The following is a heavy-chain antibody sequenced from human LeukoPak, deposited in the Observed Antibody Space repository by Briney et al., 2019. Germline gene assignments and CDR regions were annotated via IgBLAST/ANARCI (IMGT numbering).Heavy chain of an antibody. CDR1: GYTFAAHH. D-gene: IGHD4-11*01. J-gene: IGHJ4*02. Sequence: GASVKVSCKASGYTFAAHHIHWVRQAPGQGLEWMGWVSPNSGNTVYAQKVKGRVIMTMDPSMSTAYMELSSLLSEDTAVYYCARGGPDDNYDDFDYWGQGTLVTVAS. V-gene: IGHV1-8*02. CDR3: ARGGPDDNYDDFDY. CDR2: VSPNSGNT.